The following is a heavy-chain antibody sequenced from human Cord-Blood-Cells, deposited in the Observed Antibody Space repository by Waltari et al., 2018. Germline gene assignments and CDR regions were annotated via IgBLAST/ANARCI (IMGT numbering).Heavy chain of an antibody. CDR2: INHSGLT. CDR1: GGSFSGYY. J-gene: IGHJ4*02. Sequence: QVQLQQWGAGLLKPSETLSLTCAVYGGSFSGYYWSWTRQPPGKGLEWIGEINHSGLTNYNPSLKSRVTISVDTSKNQFSLKLSSVTAADTAVYYCARGDRLTGYYFDYWGQGTLVTVSS. V-gene: IGHV4-34*01. D-gene: IGHD7-27*01. CDR3: ARGDRLTGYYFDY.